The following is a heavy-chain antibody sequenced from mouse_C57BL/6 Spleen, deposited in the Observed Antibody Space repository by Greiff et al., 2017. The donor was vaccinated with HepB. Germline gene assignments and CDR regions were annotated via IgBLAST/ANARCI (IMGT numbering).Heavy chain of an antibody. Sequence: EVKLVESGGDLVKPGGSLKLSCAASRFTFSSYGMSWVRQTPDKRLEWVATISSGGSYTYYPDSVKGRFTISRDNAKNTLYLQMSSLKSEDTAMYYCARHDYGSSQYYAMDYWGQGTSVTVSS. CDR2: ISSGGSYT. CDR1: RFTFSSYG. V-gene: IGHV5-6*01. D-gene: IGHD1-1*01. CDR3: ARHDYGSSQYYAMDY. J-gene: IGHJ4*01.